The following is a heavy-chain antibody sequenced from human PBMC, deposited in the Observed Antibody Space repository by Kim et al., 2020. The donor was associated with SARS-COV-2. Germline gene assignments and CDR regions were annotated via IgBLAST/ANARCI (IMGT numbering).Heavy chain of an antibody. CDR2: INPKTGDT. V-gene: IGHV1-2*02. CDR1: GYSFTGHY. CDR3: AGVQGSDTWTEWGQWLDP. J-gene: IGHJ5*02. D-gene: IGHD1-1*01. Sequence: ASVKVSCKASGYSFTGHYIVWMRQAPGRGLQWMGWINPKTGDTNFAQKFQDRVTMTGDSSISTAYMELTSLTSDDTAVYYCAGVQGSDTWTEWGQWLDPWGQGTLVTVSA.